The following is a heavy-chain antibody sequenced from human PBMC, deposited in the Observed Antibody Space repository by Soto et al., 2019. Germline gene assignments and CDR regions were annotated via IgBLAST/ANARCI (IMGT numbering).Heavy chain of an antibody. V-gene: IGHV1-69*01. CDR3: ARDRSGEATFSLVAFDI. D-gene: IGHD1-26*01. CDR2: IIPIFGTA. CDR1: GGTFSSYA. J-gene: IGHJ3*02. Sequence: QVQLVQSGAEVKKPGSSVKVSCKASGGTFSSYAISWVRQAPGQGLEWMGGIIPIFGTANYAQKFQGRVTITADESTSTAYMELSSLRSEDTAVYYCARDRSGEATFSLVAFDIWGQGTMVTVSS.